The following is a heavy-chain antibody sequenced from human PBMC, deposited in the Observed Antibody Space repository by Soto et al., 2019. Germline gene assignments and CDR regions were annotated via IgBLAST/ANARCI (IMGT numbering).Heavy chain of an antibody. J-gene: IGHJ4*02. CDR1: GYSFTSYW. CDR2: IYPGDSDT. D-gene: IGHD3-22*01. Sequence: PGESLKISCKGSGYSFTSYWIGWVRQIPGKGLEWMGIIYPGDSDTRYSPSFQGQVTISADKSISTAYLQWSSLKASDTAMYYCARRLVIDYYDSSGYYYAVSYFDYWGQGTLVTVSS. CDR3: ARRLVIDYYDSSGYYYAVSYFDY. V-gene: IGHV5-51*01.